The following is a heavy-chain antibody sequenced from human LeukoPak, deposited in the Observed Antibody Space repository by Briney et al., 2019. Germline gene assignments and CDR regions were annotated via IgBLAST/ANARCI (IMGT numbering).Heavy chain of an antibody. Sequence: GGSLRLSCAASGFTFSNYAMRWVRQAPGKGLEWVSIIYSGGRTYYADSVKGRFTISRDNSKNTLYLQMNSLRVEDTAVYYCARDEYEYAGWFDPWGQGTLVTVSS. D-gene: IGHD5-12*01. CDR3: ARDEYEYAGWFDP. CDR1: GFTFSNYA. CDR2: IYSGGRT. J-gene: IGHJ5*02. V-gene: IGHV3-66*01.